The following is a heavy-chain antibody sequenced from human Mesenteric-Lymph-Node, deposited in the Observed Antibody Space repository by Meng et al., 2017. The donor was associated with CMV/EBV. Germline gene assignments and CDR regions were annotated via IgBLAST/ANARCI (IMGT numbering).Heavy chain of an antibody. J-gene: IGHJ4*02. CDR3: ARDHYCSSTSCYGYFDY. V-gene: IGHV4-59*01. D-gene: IGHD2-2*01. CDR1: GGSISSYY. CDR2: IYYSGST. Sequence: GSLRLSCTVSGGSISSYYWSWIRQPPGKGLEWIGYIYYSGSTNYNPSLKSRVTISVDTSKNQFSLKLSSVTAADTAVYYCARDHYCSSTSCYGYFDYWGQGTLVTVSS.